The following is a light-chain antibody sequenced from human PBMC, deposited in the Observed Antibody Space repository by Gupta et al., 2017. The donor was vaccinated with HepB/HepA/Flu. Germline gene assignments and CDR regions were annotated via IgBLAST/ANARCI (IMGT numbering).Light chain of an antibody. J-gene: IGKJ2*01. Sequence: DIHIIQSPSSLSASVGDRVTITCRASQGIRNYLAWFQQKPGKATKPLINAAASLQGGVPSRFSGRVSGTYFTLTISSLQPEDCATYYYQQYNNYPFTFGQGTKLEIK. CDR3: QQYNNYPFT. CDR1: QGIRNY. CDR2: AAA. V-gene: IGKV1-16*01.